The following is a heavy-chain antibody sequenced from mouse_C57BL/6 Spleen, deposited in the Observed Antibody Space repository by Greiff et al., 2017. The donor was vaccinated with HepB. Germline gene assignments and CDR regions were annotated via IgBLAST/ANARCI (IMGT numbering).Heavy chain of an antibody. V-gene: IGHV5-16*01. J-gene: IGHJ2*01. D-gene: IGHD1-1*01. CDR2: INYDGSST. CDR3: ARGGYYGSGHGFDY. Sequence: EVMLVESEGGLVQPGSSMKLSCTASGFTFSDYYMAWVRQVPEKGLEWVANINYDGSSTYYLDSLKSRFTISRDNAKNILYLQMSSLKSEDTATYYCARGGYYGSGHGFDYWGQGTTLTVSS. CDR1: GFTFSDYY.